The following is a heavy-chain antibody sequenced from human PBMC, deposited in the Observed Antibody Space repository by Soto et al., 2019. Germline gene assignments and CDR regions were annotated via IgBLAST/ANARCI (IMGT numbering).Heavy chain of an antibody. V-gene: IGHV3-30*18. CDR1: GFTFSSYA. CDR2: MSYDGNNQ. Sequence: QVQLVESGGGVVQPGRSLRLSCVASGFTFSSYAMHWVRQAPGKGLEWVAIMSYDGNNQYYADSVKGRFTISRDNFKHTLYLHMNSLRAEDTAVYYCAKALGELSPESFDYWGQGILVTVSS. CDR3: AKALGELSPESFDY. D-gene: IGHD3-16*02. J-gene: IGHJ4*02.